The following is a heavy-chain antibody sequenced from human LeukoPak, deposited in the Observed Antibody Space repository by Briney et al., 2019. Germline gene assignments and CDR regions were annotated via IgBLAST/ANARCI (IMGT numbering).Heavy chain of an antibody. Sequence: SETLSLTCAVYGGSFSGYYWSWIRQPPGKGPEWIGEINHSGSTNYNPSLKSRVTISVDTSKNQFSLKLSSVTAADTAVYYCASRTGYLFDYWGQGTLVTVSS. D-gene: IGHD3/OR15-3a*01. CDR1: GGSFSGYY. V-gene: IGHV4-34*01. CDR3: ASRTGYLFDY. J-gene: IGHJ4*02. CDR2: INHSGST.